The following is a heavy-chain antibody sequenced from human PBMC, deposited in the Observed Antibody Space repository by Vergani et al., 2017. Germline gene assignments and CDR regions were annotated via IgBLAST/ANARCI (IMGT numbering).Heavy chain of an antibody. CDR3: ARDYMEYGDYYYFDY. CDR1: GFTFSSYA. V-gene: IGHV3-23*03. D-gene: IGHD4-17*01. CDR2: IYSGGST. J-gene: IGHJ4*02. Sequence: EVQLLESGGGLVQPGGSLRLSCAASGFTFSSYAMSWVRQAPGKGLEWVSVIYSGGSTYYADSVKGRFTISRDNSKNTLYLQMNSLRAEDTAVYYCARDYMEYGDYYYFDYWGQGTLVTVSS.